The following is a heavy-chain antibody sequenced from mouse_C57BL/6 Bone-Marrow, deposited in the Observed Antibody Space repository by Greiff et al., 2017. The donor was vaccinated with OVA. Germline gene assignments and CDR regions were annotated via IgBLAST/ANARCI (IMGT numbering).Heavy chain of an antibody. CDR1: GYSFTGYY. Sequence: VQLKQSGPELVKPGASVKISCKASGYSFTGYYMNWVKQSPEKSLEWIGEINPSTGGTTYNQKFKAKATLTVDKSSRTAYMQLKSLTSEDSAVYYCARGGTIPFAYWGQGTLVTVSA. J-gene: IGHJ3*01. D-gene: IGHD4-1*01. V-gene: IGHV1-42*01. CDR2: INPSTGGT. CDR3: ARGGTIPFAY.